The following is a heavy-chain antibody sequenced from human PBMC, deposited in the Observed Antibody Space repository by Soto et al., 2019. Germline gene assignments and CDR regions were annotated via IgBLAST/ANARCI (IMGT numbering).Heavy chain of an antibody. CDR1: GGSFSGYY. J-gene: IGHJ4*02. Sequence: SETLSLTCAVYGGSFSGYYWSWIRQPPGKGLEWIGEINHSGSTNYNPSLKSRVTISVDTSKNQFSLKLSSVTAADTAVYYCARPIAAPGGFDYWGQGTLVTVSS. D-gene: IGHD6-25*01. V-gene: IGHV4-34*01. CDR3: ARPIAAPGGFDY. CDR2: INHSGST.